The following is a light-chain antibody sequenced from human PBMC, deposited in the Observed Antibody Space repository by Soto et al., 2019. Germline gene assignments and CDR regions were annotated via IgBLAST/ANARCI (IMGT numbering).Light chain of an antibody. CDR2: EVT. CDR1: SSDVGGYNY. Sequence: QSALTQPPSASGSPGQSVTISCTGTSSDVGGYNYVSWYQQHPGKAPKLMIYEVTKRPSGVTDRFSGSKSGNTASLTVSGLQAADEDADYCSSYAGSNILYVFGTGTKLTVL. CDR3: SSYAGSNILYV. J-gene: IGLJ1*01. V-gene: IGLV2-8*01.